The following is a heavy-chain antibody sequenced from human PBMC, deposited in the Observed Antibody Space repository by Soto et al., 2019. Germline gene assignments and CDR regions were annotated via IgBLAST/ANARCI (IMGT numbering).Heavy chain of an antibody. CDR1: GGSISSGGYY. Sequence: QVQLQESGPGLVKPSQTLSLTCTVSGGSISSGGYYWSWIRQHPGKGLEWIGYIYYSGSTYYNPSLKSRVTISVDTSKHQFSLKLSSVTAAGTAVYYCARNVVEGSWFDPWGQGTLVTVSS. J-gene: IGHJ5*02. CDR2: IYYSGST. V-gene: IGHV4-31*03. CDR3: ARNVVEGSWFDP. D-gene: IGHD2-15*01.